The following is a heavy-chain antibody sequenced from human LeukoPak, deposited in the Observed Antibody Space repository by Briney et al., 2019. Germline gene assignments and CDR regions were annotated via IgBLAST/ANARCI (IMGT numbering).Heavy chain of an antibody. CDR1: GFTFSSYE. D-gene: IGHD2-8*01. J-gene: IGHJ4*02. Sequence: PGGSLRLSCAVSGFTFSSYEMNWVRQAPGKGLEWVSYITRSGNTVYYADSVKGRFTISRDNAKNSLYLPMNGLRAEDTAVYYCGRDPGRNGHFDYWGQGTLVTVSS. CDR2: ITRSGNTV. CDR3: GRDPGRNGHFDY. V-gene: IGHV3-48*03.